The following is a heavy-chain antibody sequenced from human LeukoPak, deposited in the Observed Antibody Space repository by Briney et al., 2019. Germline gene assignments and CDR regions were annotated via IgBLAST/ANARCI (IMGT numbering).Heavy chain of an antibody. CDR2: FDPEDGET. Sequence: ASVKVSCKVSGYTLTELSMHWVRQAPGKGLEWMGGFDPEDGETIYAQKFQGRVTMTEDTSTDTAYMELSSLRSEDTAVYYCAVWFGELGYFDYWGQGTLVTVSS. CDR1: GYTLTELS. CDR3: AVWFGELGYFDY. J-gene: IGHJ4*02. D-gene: IGHD3-10*01. V-gene: IGHV1-24*01.